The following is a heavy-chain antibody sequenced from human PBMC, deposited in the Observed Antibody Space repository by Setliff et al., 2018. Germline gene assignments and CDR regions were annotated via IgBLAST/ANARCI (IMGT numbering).Heavy chain of an antibody. D-gene: IGHD6-19*01. CDR2: IYIRGGT. V-gene: IGHV4-61*02. CDR1: GGSITDENSW. Sequence: SETLSLTCTVSGGSITDENSWWAWIRQPAGKRPEWLGLIYIRGGTDYNPSLKSRVTISLDTSRNQFSLNLTSVTAADTAVYYCAVDHVTDIAESGYGYTRIDPWGQGIPVTVSS. CDR3: AVDHVTDIAESGYGYTRIDP. J-gene: IGHJ5*02.